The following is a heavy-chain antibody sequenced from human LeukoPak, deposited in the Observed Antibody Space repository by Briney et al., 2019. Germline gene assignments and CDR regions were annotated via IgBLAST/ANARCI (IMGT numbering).Heavy chain of an antibody. V-gene: IGHV3-21*01. Sequence: GGSLRLSCAASGFTFSSYSMNWVRQAPGKGLEWVSSISSSSSYIYYADSVKGRFTISRDNAKNSLYLQMNSLRAEDTAVYYCARANSGSYYWTLDYWGQGTLVTVSS. CDR3: ARANSGSYYWTLDY. J-gene: IGHJ4*02. D-gene: IGHD1-26*01. CDR1: GFTFSSYS. CDR2: ISSSSSYI.